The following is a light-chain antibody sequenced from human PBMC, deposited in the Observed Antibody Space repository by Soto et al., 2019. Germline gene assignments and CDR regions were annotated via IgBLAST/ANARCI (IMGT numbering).Light chain of an antibody. J-gene: IGKJ5*01. CDR1: QSISSY. Sequence: GDRVTITSGASQSISSYLAWYQQKPGKAPKLLIYAASTLQSGVPLRFSGSGSGTSSTLTISSLQPEDFATYYCQQLLSYPITFGQGTRLEIK. CDR2: AAS. CDR3: QQLLSYPIT. V-gene: IGKV1-9*01.